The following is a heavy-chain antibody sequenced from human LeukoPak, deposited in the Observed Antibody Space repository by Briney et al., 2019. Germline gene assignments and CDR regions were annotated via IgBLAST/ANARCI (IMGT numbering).Heavy chain of an antibody. CDR3: ATQNSDY. Sequence: PGGSLRLSCAASGFTLSSYAMSWVRQAPGQGLEWVSTISDSGGSTYYADSVKGRFTLSRDNSKSTLSLQMNSLRADDTAVYYCATQNSDYWGQGTLVTVSS. CDR1: GFTLSSYA. CDR2: ISDSGGST. V-gene: IGHV3-23*01. J-gene: IGHJ4*02.